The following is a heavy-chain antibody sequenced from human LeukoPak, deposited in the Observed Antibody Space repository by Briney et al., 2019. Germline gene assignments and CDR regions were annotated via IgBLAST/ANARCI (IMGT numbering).Heavy chain of an antibody. CDR1: GYTFTTFW. CDR2: IYPGDSDT. D-gene: IGHD6-19*01. Sequence: PGESLKISCKGSGYTFTTFWIAWVRQMPGKGLEWMGIIYPGDSDTRYSPSLQGQVTISADKSISTAYLQWSSLKASDTAMYYCARADGSGWRAFDYWGQGTLVTVSS. V-gene: IGHV5-51*01. CDR3: ARADGSGWRAFDY. J-gene: IGHJ4*02.